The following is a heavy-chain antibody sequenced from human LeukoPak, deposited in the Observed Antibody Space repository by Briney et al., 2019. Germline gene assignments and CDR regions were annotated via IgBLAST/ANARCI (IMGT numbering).Heavy chain of an antibody. CDR2: IYYSGST. V-gene: IGHV4-39*01. Sequence: SETLSLTCIVSGGSISSSSYYWGWIRQPPGKGLEWIGSIYYSGSTYYNPSLKSRVTISVDTSKNQFSLKLSSVTAADTAVYYCASRPRGYSYGYGVYWGQGTLVTVSS. J-gene: IGHJ4*02. CDR1: GGSISSSSYY. CDR3: ASRPRGYSYGYGVY. D-gene: IGHD5-18*01.